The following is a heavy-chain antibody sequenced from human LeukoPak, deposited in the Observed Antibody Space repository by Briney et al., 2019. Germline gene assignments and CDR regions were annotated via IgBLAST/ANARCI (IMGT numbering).Heavy chain of an antibody. D-gene: IGHD3-10*01. CDR1: GGSFSGYY. CDR3: ARGLMSLLWFGELLPPPYYFDY. V-gene: IGHV4-34*01. Sequence: SETLSLTCAVYGGSFSGYYWSWIRQPPGKGLEWIGEINHSGSTNYNPSLKSRVTISVDTSKNQFSLKLSSVTAADTAVYYCARGLMSLLWFGELLPPPYYFDYWGQGTLVTVSS. J-gene: IGHJ4*02. CDR2: INHSGST.